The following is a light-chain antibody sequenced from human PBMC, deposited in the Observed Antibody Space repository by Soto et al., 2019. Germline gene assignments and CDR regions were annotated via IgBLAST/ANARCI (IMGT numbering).Light chain of an antibody. CDR1: QSVGSY. CDR2: DAS. J-gene: IGKJ2*01. Sequence: DILLTQSPATLSLSPGERATLSCRASQSVGSYLAWYQQKPGQPPRLLIYDASNRATGIPARFSGSGSGTDFTLTISSLEPEDFVVYYCQQRSNWPPYTFGQGTKLEIK. V-gene: IGKV3-11*01. CDR3: QQRSNWPPYT.